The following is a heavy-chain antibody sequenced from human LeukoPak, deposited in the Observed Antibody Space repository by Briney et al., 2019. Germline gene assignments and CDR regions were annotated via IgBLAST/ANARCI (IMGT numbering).Heavy chain of an antibody. CDR3: ANSYADEYYDILTGYYTADY. D-gene: IGHD3-9*01. J-gene: IGHJ4*02. Sequence: GGSLRLSCAASGFTFSSYAMSWVRQAPGKGLEWVSAISGSGGSTYYADSVKGRFTISRDNSKSTLYLQMNSLRAEDTAVYYCANSYADEYYDILTGYYTADYWGQGTLVTVSS. CDR1: GFTFSSYA. CDR2: ISGSGGST. V-gene: IGHV3-23*01.